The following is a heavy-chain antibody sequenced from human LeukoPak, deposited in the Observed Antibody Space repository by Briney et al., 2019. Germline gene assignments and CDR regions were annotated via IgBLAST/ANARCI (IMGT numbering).Heavy chain of an antibody. CDR3: ARDRGGGEFDY. Sequence: GGSLRLSCAASGFTFDDYAMHWVRQAPGKGLEWVSGISWNSGSIGYADSVKGRFTISRDNAKNSLYLQMNSLRAEDTAVYYCARDRGGGEFDYWGQGTLVTVSS. CDR1: GFTFDDYA. D-gene: IGHD3-16*01. J-gene: IGHJ4*02. V-gene: IGHV3-9*01. CDR2: ISWNSGSI.